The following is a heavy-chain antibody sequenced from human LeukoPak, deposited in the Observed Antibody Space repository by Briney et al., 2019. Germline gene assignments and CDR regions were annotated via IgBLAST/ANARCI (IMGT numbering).Heavy chain of an antibody. Sequence: ASVKISCKASGYTFTNNYTHWVRQAPGQGLEWMGVIHPSGSSTNYAQKFQGRVTMTKDTSAGTVYIELSSLRSEDTAVYYCARMDMDTAMVTNYLDHWGQGTLVTVSS. CDR2: IHPSGSST. D-gene: IGHD5-18*01. CDR1: GYTFTNNY. V-gene: IGHV1-46*01. CDR3: ARMDMDTAMVTNYLDH. J-gene: IGHJ4*02.